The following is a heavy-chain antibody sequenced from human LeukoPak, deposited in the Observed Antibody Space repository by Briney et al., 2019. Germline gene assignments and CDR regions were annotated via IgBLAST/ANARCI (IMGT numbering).Heavy chain of an antibody. CDR2: SNSDGSST. D-gene: IGHD5-18*01. V-gene: IGHV3-74*01. J-gene: IGHJ3*02. CDR1: GFTFSSYW. Sequence: GGSLRLSCAASGFTFSSYWMHWVRQAPGKGLVWVSRSNSDGSSTTYADSVKGRFTISRDNAKNTLYLQMNSQRAEDTAVYYCARDKGIKRSFDIWGQGTLVTVYS. CDR3: ARDKGIKRSFDI.